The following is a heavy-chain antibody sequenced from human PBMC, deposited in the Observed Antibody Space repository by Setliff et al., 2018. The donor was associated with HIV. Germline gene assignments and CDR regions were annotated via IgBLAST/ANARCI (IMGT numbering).Heavy chain of an antibody. CDR2: ISGSAEDI. Sequence: TGGSLRLSCAASGFTFNKYAMNWVRQAPGKGLEWVSAISGSAEDIYYADSVKGRFTISRDNSKNTLYLQMNSLRAEDTAVYYCAKRTIGSNNWYACDVWGQGTMVTVS. V-gene: IGHV3-23*01. D-gene: IGHD1-1*01. CDR1: GFTFNKYA. J-gene: IGHJ3*01. CDR3: AKRTIGSNNWYACDV.